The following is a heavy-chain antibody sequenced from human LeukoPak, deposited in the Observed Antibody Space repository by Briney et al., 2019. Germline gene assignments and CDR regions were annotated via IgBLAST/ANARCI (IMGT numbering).Heavy chain of an antibody. CDR2: ISGSGGST. Sequence: PGGSLRLSCAASGFTFSSYAMSWVRQAPGKGLEWVSAISGSGGSTYYADSVKGRFTISRDNSKNTLYLQMNSLRPEDTAVYYCARHFSTYSYGLDVWGQGTTVTVSS. J-gene: IGHJ6*02. D-gene: IGHD3-3*02. CDR1: GFTFSSYA. CDR3: ARHFSTYSYGLDV. V-gene: IGHV3-23*01.